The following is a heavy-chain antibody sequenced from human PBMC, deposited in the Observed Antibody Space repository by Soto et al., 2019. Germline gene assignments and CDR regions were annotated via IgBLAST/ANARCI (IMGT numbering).Heavy chain of an antibody. V-gene: IGHV1-69*04. Sequence: ASVKVSCKASGGTFSSYTISWVRQAPGQGLEWMGRIIPILGIANYAQKFQGRVTITADKSTSTAYMELSSLRSEDTAVYYCARDQVYGSGSLIPYYYYYMDVWGKGTTVTVSS. CDR1: GGTFSSYT. CDR2: IIPILGIA. CDR3: ARDQVYGSGSLIPYYYYYMDV. D-gene: IGHD3-10*01. J-gene: IGHJ6*03.